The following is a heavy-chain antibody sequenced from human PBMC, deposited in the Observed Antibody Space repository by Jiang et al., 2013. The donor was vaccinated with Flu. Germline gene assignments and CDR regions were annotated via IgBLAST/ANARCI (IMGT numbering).Heavy chain of an antibody. CDR3: ARDNLAGNWFDP. J-gene: IGHJ5*02. CDR2: SYYSGSA. Sequence: GSGLVKPSQTLSLTCVVSGGSINSGGYSWSWIRQPPGKGLEWIGDSYYSGSAYYNPSLKSRVTISLDRSKNQFSLNLSSVTAADTAVYFCARDNLAGNWFDPWGQGTLVTVSS. CDR1: GGSINSGGYS. V-gene: IGHV4-30-2*01. D-gene: IGHD1-14*01.